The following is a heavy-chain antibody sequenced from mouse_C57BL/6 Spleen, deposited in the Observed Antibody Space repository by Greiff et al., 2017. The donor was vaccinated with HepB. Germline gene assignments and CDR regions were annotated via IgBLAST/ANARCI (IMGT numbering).Heavy chain of an antibody. Sequence: EVKLVESGGGLVKPGGSLKLSCAASGFTFSSYAMSWVRQTPEKRLEWVATISDGGSYTYYPDNVKGRFTISRDNAKNNLYLQMRHLKSEDTAMYYCARYFGYDYGSSYYWYFDVWGTGTTVTVSS. J-gene: IGHJ1*03. CDR2: ISDGGSYT. CDR1: GFTFSSYA. V-gene: IGHV5-4*03. D-gene: IGHD1-1*01. CDR3: ARYFGYDYGSSYYWYFDV.